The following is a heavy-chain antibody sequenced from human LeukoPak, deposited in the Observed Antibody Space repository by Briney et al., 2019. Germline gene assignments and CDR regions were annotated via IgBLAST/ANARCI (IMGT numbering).Heavy chain of an antibody. CDR1: GFTFTDFY. CDR2: ISRSSTDT. CDR3: ARKYCSTTSCLFDN. J-gene: IGHJ4*02. D-gene: IGHD2-2*01. Sequence: GGSLRLSCAASGFTFTDFYMSWIRQAPGKGLEWLSDISRSSTDTNYADSVKGRFTISRDNAKNSLYLQMNSLRAEDTAVYYCARKYCSTTSCLFDNWGQGTLVTVSS. V-gene: IGHV3-11*06.